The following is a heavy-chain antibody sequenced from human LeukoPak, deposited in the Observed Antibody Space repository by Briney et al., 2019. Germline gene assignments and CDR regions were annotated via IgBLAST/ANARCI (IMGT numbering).Heavy chain of an antibody. Sequence: PGGSLRLPCAASSFTFTSFWLSWVRQAPGKGLEWVANIRQDGGDKQYADSVKGRFTMSRDSAKKTAYLQMNSLRAEDTAVYYCVKGRSGSSTRLGFDYWGQGTLVTVSS. J-gene: IGHJ4*02. CDR2: IRQDGGDK. CDR3: VKGRSGSSTRLGFDY. D-gene: IGHD1-26*01. V-gene: IGHV3-7*02. CDR1: SFTFTSFW.